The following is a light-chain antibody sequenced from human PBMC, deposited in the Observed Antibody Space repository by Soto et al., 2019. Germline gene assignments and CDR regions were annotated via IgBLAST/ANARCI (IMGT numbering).Light chain of an antibody. Sequence: EIVXTQSPGTLSVSPGERATLSCRASQSVSSNSLAWYQQKPGQAPRLLIYGASSRATGVPDRFGASGSGTDFTLTISRLEPEDFAVYFCHQYGSSPQAFGGGTKVDI. CDR1: QSVSSNS. V-gene: IGKV3-20*01. CDR3: HQYGSSPQA. J-gene: IGKJ4*01. CDR2: GAS.